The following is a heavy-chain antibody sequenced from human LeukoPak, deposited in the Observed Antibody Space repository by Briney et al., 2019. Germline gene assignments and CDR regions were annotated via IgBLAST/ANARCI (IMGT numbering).Heavy chain of an antibody. CDR3: AELGITMIGGV. J-gene: IGHJ6*04. Sequence: GGSLRLSCAASGFTFSSYSINGVRQAPGKGLEWVSSISSSSRYIYYADSVKGRFTISRDNAKNSLYLQMNSLRAEDTAVYYCAELGITMIGGVWGKGTTVTISS. CDR1: GFTFSSYS. CDR2: ISSSSRYI. V-gene: IGHV3-21*01. D-gene: IGHD3-10*02.